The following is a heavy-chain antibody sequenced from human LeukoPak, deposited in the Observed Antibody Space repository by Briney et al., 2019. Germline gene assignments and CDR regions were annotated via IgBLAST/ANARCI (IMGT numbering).Heavy chain of an antibody. D-gene: IGHD4-17*01. CDR2: TSSSSSYI. Sequence: PGGSLRLSCAASGFTFSSYAMHWVRQAPGKGLEWVSSTSSSSSYIYYADSVKGRFTISRDNAKNSLYLQMNSLRAEDTAVYYCARYGEKTFDYWGQGTLVTVSS. CDR3: ARYGEKTFDY. CDR1: GFTFSSYA. J-gene: IGHJ4*02. V-gene: IGHV3-21*03.